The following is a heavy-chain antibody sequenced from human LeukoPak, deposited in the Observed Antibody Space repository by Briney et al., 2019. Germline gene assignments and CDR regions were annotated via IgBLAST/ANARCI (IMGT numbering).Heavy chain of an antibody. Sequence: GRSLRLSCAASGFTFDDYAMHWVRQAPGKGLEWVSGIRWNSGSIGYADSVKGRFTISRDNAKNSLYLQMNSLRAEDTALYYCAKDKFSSGLLDYWGQGTLVTVSS. J-gene: IGHJ4*02. CDR1: GFTFDDYA. D-gene: IGHD6-19*01. CDR2: IRWNSGSI. V-gene: IGHV3-9*01. CDR3: AKDKFSSGLLDY.